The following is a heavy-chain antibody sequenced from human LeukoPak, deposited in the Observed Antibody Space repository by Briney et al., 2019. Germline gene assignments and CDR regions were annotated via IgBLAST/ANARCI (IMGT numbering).Heavy chain of an antibody. V-gene: IGHV4-4*02. D-gene: IGHD1-26*01. Sequence: SGTLSLTCAVSGGSISSSNWWSWVRQPPGKGLEWIGEIYHSGSTNYNPSLKSRVTISEDKSKNQFSLKLSSVTAADTAVYYCATGAVVGATPYYFDYWGQGTLVTVSS. CDR1: GGSISSSNW. CDR3: ATGAVVGATPYYFDY. J-gene: IGHJ4*02. CDR2: IYHSGST.